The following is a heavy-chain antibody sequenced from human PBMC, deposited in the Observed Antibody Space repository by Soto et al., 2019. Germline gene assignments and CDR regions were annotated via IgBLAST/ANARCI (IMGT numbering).Heavy chain of an antibody. CDR2: IVSDGSAI. D-gene: IGHD2-8*01. V-gene: IGHV3-33*01. J-gene: IGHJ3*02. CDR3: ARDDAFDNENGVGM. CDR1: GFPFSFYG. Sequence: GGSLRLSCAVSGFPFSFYGFHWVRQSPGKGLEWLGVIVSDGSAIYHADSLEGRFFISRDNSKDILYLQMNSLRVEDTAVYYCARDDAFDNENGVGMWGQGTMVTVS.